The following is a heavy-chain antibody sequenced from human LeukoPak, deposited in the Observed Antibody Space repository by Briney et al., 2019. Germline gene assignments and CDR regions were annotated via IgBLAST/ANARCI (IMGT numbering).Heavy chain of an antibody. V-gene: IGHV3-7*01. CDR3: ASEIDIGYGYLY. J-gene: IGHJ4*02. CDR1: GFTFSEFW. Sequence: PGGSLRLSCAASGFTFSEFWMSWIRQTPGKGLEWVANIIKKDGGEKNYADSVKGRFTISRDNAKSSLYLQMDSLRVEDTAIYYCASEIDIGYGYLYWGQGTLVTVSS. CDR2: IIKKDGGEK. D-gene: IGHD5-18*01.